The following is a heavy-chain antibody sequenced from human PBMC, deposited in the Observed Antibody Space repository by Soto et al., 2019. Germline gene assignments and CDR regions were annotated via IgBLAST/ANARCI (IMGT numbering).Heavy chain of an antibody. J-gene: IGHJ4*02. CDR1: GGSISSYY. D-gene: IGHD1-26*01. V-gene: IGHV4-59*08. CDR3: ARRYGSAIDY. CDR2: IYSSGST. Sequence: QVQLQESGPGLVKPSETLSLTCTVSGGSISSYYWSWIRQPPGKGLEGIGYIYSSGSTNYNPSLKRRLTLSVDTSKNQFSLKLSAVTAADTAVYYCARRYGSAIDYWGQGTLVTVSS.